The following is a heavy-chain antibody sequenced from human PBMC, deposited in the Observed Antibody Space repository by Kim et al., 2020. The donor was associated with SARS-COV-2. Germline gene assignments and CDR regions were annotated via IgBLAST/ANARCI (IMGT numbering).Heavy chain of an antibody. J-gene: IGHJ6*02. Sequence: PSHKSRVTISVATSKNQFSLKLSAVTAADTAVYYCARNGGYYYYYYGMDVWGQGTTVTVSS. CDR3: ARNGGYYYYYYGMDV. V-gene: IGHV4-59*01. D-gene: IGHD2-15*01.